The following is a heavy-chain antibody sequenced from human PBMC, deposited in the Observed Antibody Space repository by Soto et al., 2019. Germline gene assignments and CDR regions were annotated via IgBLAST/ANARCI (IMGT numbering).Heavy chain of an antibody. V-gene: IGHV3-21*01. CDR2: ISSSSSYI. CDR3: ARLKLERRIGWFDP. Sequence: PGGSLRLSCAASGFTFSSYSMNWVRQAPWKGLEWVSSISSSSSYIYYADSVKGRFSISRDNAKNSLYLQMNSLRAEDTAVYYCARLKLERRIGWFDPFGQGTLVTVSS. J-gene: IGHJ5*02. CDR1: GFTFSSYS. D-gene: IGHD1-1*01.